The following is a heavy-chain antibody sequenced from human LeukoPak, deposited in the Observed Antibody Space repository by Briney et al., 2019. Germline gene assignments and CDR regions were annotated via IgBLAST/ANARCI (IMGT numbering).Heavy chain of an antibody. V-gene: IGHV3-7*03. D-gene: IGHD6-19*01. CDR1: GFTFSSYS. J-gene: IGHJ4*02. CDR2: IKRDGSEK. Sequence: GGSLRLSCAASGFTFSSYSMNWVRQAPGKGLEWVANIKRDGSEKYYVDSVKGRFTISRNNAKNSLDLQMNSLRVEDTAVYYCARLGPASSGWPESFDYWGQGTLVTVSS. CDR3: ARLGPASSGWPESFDY.